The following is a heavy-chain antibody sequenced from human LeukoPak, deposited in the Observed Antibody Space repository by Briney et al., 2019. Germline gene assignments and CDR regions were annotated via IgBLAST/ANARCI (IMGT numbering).Heavy chain of an antibody. Sequence: ASVKVSCKASGYTFTGYYMHWVRQAPGQGLEWMGWINPNSGGTNYAQKFQGRVTMTRDTSISTAYMELSSLRSEDTAVYYCARDEYCSSTSCYVGWGQGTLVTVSS. CDR1: GYTFTGYY. D-gene: IGHD2-2*01. V-gene: IGHV1-2*02. J-gene: IGHJ4*02. CDR3: ARDEYCSSTSCYVG. CDR2: INPNSGGT.